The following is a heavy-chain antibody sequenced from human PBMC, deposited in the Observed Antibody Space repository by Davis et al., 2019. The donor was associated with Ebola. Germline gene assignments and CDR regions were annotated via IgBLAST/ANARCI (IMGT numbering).Heavy chain of an antibody. J-gene: IGHJ3*02. CDR3: ARGMGQLPLSLENDAFDI. D-gene: IGHD2-2*01. CDR2: ISSDSDYI. CDR1: GFTFSTYS. Sequence: GESLKISCAASGFTFSTYSMSWVRQAPGKGLEWVSSISSDSDYIYYADSAKGRFTISRDNAKNSLYLQMGSLRAEDMAVYYCARGMGQLPLSLENDAFDIWGQGTMVTVSS. V-gene: IGHV3-21*01.